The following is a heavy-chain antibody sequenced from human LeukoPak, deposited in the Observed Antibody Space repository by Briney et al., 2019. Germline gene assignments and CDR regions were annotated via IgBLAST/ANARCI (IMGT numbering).Heavy chain of an antibody. CDR3: ARAPGRWLQSSPFDY. J-gene: IGHJ4*02. V-gene: IGHV4-34*01. CDR1: GGSFSGDY. D-gene: IGHD5-24*01. Sequence: PSETLSLTCAVYGGSFSGDYWSWIRQPPGKGLEWIGEINHSGSTNYNPSLKSRVTISVDTSKNQFSLKLSSVTAADTAVYYCARAPGRWLQSSPFDYWGQGTLVTVSS. CDR2: INHSGST.